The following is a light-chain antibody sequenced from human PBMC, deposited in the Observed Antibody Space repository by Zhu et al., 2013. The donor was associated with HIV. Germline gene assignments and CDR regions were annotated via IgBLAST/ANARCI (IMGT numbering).Light chain of an antibody. CDR1: QSVSSSY. J-gene: IGKJ2*04. CDR2: GAS. CDR3: QQYVNSPGCS. V-gene: IGKV3-20*01. Sequence: EIVLTQSPDTLSLSPGERATLSCRASQSVSSSYLAWYQQKPGQAPRLLIYGASSRATGIPDRFSGSGSGTDFTLTISRLESEDFAVYYCQQYVNSPGCSFGQGTKLEIK.